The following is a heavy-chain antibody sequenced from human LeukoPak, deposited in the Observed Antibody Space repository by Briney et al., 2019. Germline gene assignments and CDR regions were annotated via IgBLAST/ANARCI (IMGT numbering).Heavy chain of an antibody. V-gene: IGHV3-53*01. CDR2: IYSGGST. J-gene: IGHJ6*02. CDR1: GFTFSDYY. CDR3: AREAPGGYGMDV. D-gene: IGHD1-14*01. Sequence: PGGSLRLSCAASGFTFSDYYMSWVRQAPGKGLEWVSVIYSGGSTYQADSVKGRFTISRDNSKDTVYLQMNRLRAEDTAVYYCAREAPGGYGMDVWGQGTAVTVSS.